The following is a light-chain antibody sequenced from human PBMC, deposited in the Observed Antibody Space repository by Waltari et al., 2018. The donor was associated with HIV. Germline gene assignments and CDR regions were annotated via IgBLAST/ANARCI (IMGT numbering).Light chain of an antibody. Sequence: QSVLTQPPSASGTPGQRVTISCSGSSSNIGTNTVNWYQQLPGTAPKLLIYTNKQRPSVVPDRFAGSKSGTSASLAISGLQSEDEADYYCAAWDDSLNGNVFGPGTKVTVL. CDR3: AAWDDSLNGNV. CDR1: SSNIGTNT. J-gene: IGLJ1*01. V-gene: IGLV1-44*01. CDR2: TNK.